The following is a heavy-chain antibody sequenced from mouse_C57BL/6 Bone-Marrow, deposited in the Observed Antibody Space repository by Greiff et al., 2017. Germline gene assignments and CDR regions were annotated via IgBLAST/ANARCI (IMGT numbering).Heavy chain of an antibody. D-gene: IGHD2-4*01. CDR1: GFTFSDYY. J-gene: IGHJ3*01. V-gene: IGHV5-12*01. CDR2: ISNGGGST. CDR3: AREITRVFAY. Sequence: DVKLVESGGGLVQPGGSLKLSCAASGFTFSDYYMYWVRQTPEKRLEWVAYISNGGGSTYYPDTVKGRFTISRDNAKNTLYLQMSRLKSEDTAMYYCAREITRVFAYWGQGTLVTVSA.